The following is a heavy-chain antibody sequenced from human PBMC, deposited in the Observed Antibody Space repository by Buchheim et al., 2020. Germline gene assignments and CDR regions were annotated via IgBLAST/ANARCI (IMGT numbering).Heavy chain of an antibody. J-gene: IGHJ4*02. Sequence: QVQLVESGGGVVQPGRSLRLSCAASGFTFTNYGMHWVRQAPGKGLEWVAVIWFDGSKTYYAESVKGRFIISGDISKKTLYLQMNSLRAEDTAVYYCARASLGVLPDDYWGQGTL. CDR3: ARASLGVLPDDY. CDR2: IWFDGSKT. CDR1: GFTFTNYG. V-gene: IGHV3-33*01. D-gene: IGHD3-3*02.